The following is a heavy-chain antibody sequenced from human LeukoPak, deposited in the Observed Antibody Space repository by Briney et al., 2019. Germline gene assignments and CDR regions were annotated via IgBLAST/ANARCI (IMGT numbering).Heavy chain of an antibody. J-gene: IGHJ4*02. CDR3: AKRGVVIRVILVGFHKEAYYFDS. CDR2: ISGSGGGT. V-gene: IGHV3-23*01. Sequence: GGSLRLSCAVSGITLSNYGMSWVRQAPGRGLEWVAGISGSGGGTNYADSVKGRFTISRDNSKNTLYLQMNRLRAEDTAVYFCAKRGVVIRVILVGFHKEAYYFDSWGQGAQVTVSS. D-gene: IGHD3-22*01. CDR1: GITLSNYG.